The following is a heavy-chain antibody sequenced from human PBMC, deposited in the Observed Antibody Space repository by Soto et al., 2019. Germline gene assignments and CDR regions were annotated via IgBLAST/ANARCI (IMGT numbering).Heavy chain of an antibody. CDR2: IYYSGST. CDR3: ARHTPAISISDH. Sequence: SETLSLTCTVSVVSISSSSYYWGWIRQPPGKGLEWIGSIYYSGSTYYNPSLKSRVTISVDTSKNQFSLKLSSVTAADTAVYYCARHTPAISISDHWGQGTLVTVSS. V-gene: IGHV4-39*01. D-gene: IGHD2-15*01. CDR1: VVSISSSSYY. J-gene: IGHJ4*02.